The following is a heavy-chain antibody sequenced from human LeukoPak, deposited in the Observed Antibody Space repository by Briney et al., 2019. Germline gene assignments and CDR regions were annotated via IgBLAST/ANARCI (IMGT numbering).Heavy chain of an antibody. V-gene: IGHV4-59*12. CDR3: ARGYDAFDI. CDR1: GGSISTYY. D-gene: IGHD3-22*01. Sequence: PSETLSLTCTVSGGSISTYYWSWVRQPPGKGLEWIGYINYSGRTNANSSLKSRVAISVDTSKNQFSLRLSSVTAADTAVYYCARGYDAFDIWGQGTMVTVSS. J-gene: IGHJ3*02. CDR2: INYSGRT.